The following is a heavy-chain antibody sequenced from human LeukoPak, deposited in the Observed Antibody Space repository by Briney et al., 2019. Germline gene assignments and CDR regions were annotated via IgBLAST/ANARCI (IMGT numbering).Heavy chain of an antibody. CDR3: ARDSAKLGYFDY. CDR1: GGSISSYY. J-gene: IGHJ4*02. CDR2: IYTSGST. V-gene: IGHV4-4*07. Sequence: SETLSLTCTVSGGSISSYYWSWIRQPAGKGLEWIGRIYTSGSTNYNPSLKSRVTMSVDTSKNQFSLRLSSVTAADTAVYYCARDSAKLGYFDYWGQGTLVTVSS. D-gene: IGHD3-16*01.